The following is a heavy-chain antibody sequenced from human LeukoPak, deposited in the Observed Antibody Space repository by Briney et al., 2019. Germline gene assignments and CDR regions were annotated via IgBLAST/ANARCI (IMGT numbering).Heavy chain of an antibody. V-gene: IGHV1-46*01. CDR3: ARGLRWAYGDYEFATIYFDY. D-gene: IGHD4-17*01. CDR2: ISPSGGST. J-gene: IGHJ4*02. Sequence: GASVKVSCKAFGYTFTSNYMHWVRQAPGQGPEWRGVISPSGGSTTYAQKFQGRVTLTRDMSTSTVYMELSSLRAEDTALYYCARGLRWAYGDYEFATIYFDYWGQGTLVTVSS. CDR1: GYTFTSNY.